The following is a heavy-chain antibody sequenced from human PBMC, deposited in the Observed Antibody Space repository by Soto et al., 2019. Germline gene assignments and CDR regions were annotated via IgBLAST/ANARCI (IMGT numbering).Heavy chain of an antibody. CDR2: ISAYNGNT. J-gene: IGHJ6*02. CDR1: GYTFTSYG. V-gene: IGHV1-18*01. CDR3: ARDNGGYIMITFGGVIVQGPYYYYGMDV. D-gene: IGHD3-16*02. Sequence: EASVKVSCKASGYTFTSYGISWVRQAPGQGLEWMGWISAYNGNTNYAQKLQGRVTMTTDTSTSTAYMELRSLRSDDTAVYYCARDNGGYIMITFGGVIVQGPYYYYGMDVWGQGTTVTVSS.